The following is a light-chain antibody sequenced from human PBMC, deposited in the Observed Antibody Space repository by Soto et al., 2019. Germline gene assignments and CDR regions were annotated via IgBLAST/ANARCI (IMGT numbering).Light chain of an antibody. CDR2: EVS. CDR1: SSDVGGYDY. J-gene: IGLJ2*01. V-gene: IGLV2-8*01. CDR3: SSYAGSNNLVV. Sequence: QSALTQPPSASGSPGQSVTISCTGNSSDVGGYDYVSWYQQHPGKAPKLMIYEVSKRPSGVPDRFSGSKSGNTASLTVSGLQAEYEADYYCSSYAGSNNLVVFGGGTKLTVL.